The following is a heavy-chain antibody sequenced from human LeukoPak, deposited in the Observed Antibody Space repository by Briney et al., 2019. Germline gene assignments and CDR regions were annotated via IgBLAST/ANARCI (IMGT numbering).Heavy chain of an antibody. CDR3: ARARDYGDPWDY. D-gene: IGHD4-17*01. CDR1: GDSFTSVTDY. J-gene: IGHJ4*02. Sequence: PSETLSLTCTVSGDSFTSVTDYWAWICQPPGKGLEWIASGDYSGGTYYNPSLESRVAISADMSKNQISLKLTSVTGADTAVYYCARARDYGDPWDYWGQGTLVTVSS. V-gene: IGHV4-39*07. CDR2: GDYSGGT.